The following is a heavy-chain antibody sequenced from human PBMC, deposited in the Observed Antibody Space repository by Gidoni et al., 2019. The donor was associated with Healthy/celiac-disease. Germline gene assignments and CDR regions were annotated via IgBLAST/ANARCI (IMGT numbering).Heavy chain of an antibody. J-gene: IGHJ6*02. CDR2: ISGRGGST. D-gene: IGHD2-2*01. Sequence: EVQLLESGGGLVQPGGSLRLSCAAAGFSFSSFAMIWVRQAPGNGLWWVSAISGRGGSTYYADSVKDRFTISRDNSKNTLYLQMNSLRAEDTAVYYCAKDRLGYCSSTSCPPNGMDVWGQGTTVTVSS. V-gene: IGHV3-23*01. CDR3: AKDRLGYCSSTSCPPNGMDV. CDR1: GFSFSSFA.